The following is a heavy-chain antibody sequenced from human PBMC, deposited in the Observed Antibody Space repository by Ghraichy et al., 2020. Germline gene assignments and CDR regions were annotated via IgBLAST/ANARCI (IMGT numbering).Heavy chain of an antibody. CDR3: ARSKPHIVGATVDY. J-gene: IGHJ4*02. Sequence: SVKVSCKASGGTFSSYAISWVRQAPGQGLEWMGRIIPILGIANYAQKFQGRVTITADKSTSTAYMELSSLRSEDTAVYYCARSKPHIVGATVDYWGQGTLVTVSS. V-gene: IGHV1-69*04. CDR2: IIPILGIA. D-gene: IGHD1-26*01. CDR1: GGTFSSYA.